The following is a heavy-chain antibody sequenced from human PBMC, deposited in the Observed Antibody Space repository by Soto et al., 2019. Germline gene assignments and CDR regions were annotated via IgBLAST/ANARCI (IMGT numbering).Heavy chain of an antibody. D-gene: IGHD2-2*02. J-gene: IGHJ4*02. CDR3: TTDIGYCDTSDCYTNY. Sequence: PGGSLRLSCAASGFAFSTYAMSWVRQAPGEGLEWVGRIKSKTDGGTRDYAASVRDRFSISRDDSQDTVYLQMNGLKTGDTAVYYCTTDIGYCDTSDCYTNYWGQGT. CDR2: IKSKTDGGTR. V-gene: IGHV3-15*01. CDR1: GFAFSTYA.